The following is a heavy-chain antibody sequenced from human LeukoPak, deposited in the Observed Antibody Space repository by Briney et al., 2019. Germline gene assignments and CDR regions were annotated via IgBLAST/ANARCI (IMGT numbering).Heavy chain of an antibody. CDR3: ARGGYYDFWSGYQLNWFDP. CDR1: GGSISSYY. D-gene: IGHD3-3*01. V-gene: IGHV4-59*01. J-gene: IGHJ5*02. Sequence: PSETLSLTCTVSGGSISSYYWSWIRQPPGKGLEWIGYIYYSGSTNYNPSLKSRVTISVDTSKNQFSLKLSSVTAADTAVYYCARGGYYDFWSGYQLNWFDPWGQGTLVTVSS. CDR2: IYYSGST.